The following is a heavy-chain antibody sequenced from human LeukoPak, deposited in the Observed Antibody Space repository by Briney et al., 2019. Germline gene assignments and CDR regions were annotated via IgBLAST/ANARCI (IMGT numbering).Heavy chain of an antibody. D-gene: IGHD2-21*02. J-gene: IGHJ6*02. CDR3: ARDPGLSYCGGDCDYYYGMDV. V-gene: IGHV3-7*01. CDR1: GFTFSSYW. CDR2: IKQDGSEK. Sequence: GGSLRLSCAASGFTFSSYWMSWVRQAPGKGLEWVANIKQDGSEKYYVDSVKGRFTISRDNAKNSLYLQMNSLRAEDTAVYFCARDPGLSYCGGDCDYYYGMDVWGQGTTVTVSS.